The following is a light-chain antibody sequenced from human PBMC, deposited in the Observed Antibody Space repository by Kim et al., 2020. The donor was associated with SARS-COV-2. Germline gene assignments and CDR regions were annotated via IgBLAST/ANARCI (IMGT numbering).Light chain of an antibody. Sequence: SVPAGETATLSCRGSQSVASNLAWYQQKPGQAPRLLIYGASTRATGVPARFSGSGSGTEFTLTISSLQSEDFAVYYCQLYTNWPTFGGGTKVDIK. CDR2: GAS. CDR1: QSVASN. V-gene: IGKV3-15*01. CDR3: QLYTNWPT. J-gene: IGKJ4*01.